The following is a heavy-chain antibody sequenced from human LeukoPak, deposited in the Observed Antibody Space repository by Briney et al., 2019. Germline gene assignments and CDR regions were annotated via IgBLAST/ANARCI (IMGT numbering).Heavy chain of an antibody. V-gene: IGHV3-23*01. J-gene: IGHJ4*02. CDR2: ISGSGGST. CDR3: ANLWGYSYGHHYFDY. Sequence: GGSLRLSCAASGFTFGSYAMSWVRQAPGKGLEWVSAISGSGGSTYYADSVKGRFTISRDNSKNTLYLQMNSLRAEDTAVYYCANLWGYSYGHHYFDYWGQGTLVTVSS. CDR1: GFTFGSYA. D-gene: IGHD5-18*01.